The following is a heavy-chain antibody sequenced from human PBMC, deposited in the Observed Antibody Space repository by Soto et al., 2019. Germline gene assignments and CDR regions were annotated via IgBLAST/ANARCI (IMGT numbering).Heavy chain of an antibody. Sequence: ASVKVSCKASGYSFTDYHIHWVRQAPGQGLEWLGRINPKRGGASTAQKFQGWVTMTTDTSISTASMELTRLTSDDTAIYYCARGDSTDCSNGVCSFFYNHDMDVWGQGTTVTVSS. V-gene: IGHV1-2*04. CDR1: GYSFTDYH. J-gene: IGHJ6*02. CDR2: INPKRGGA. CDR3: ARGDSTDCSNGVCSFFYNHDMDV. D-gene: IGHD2-8*01.